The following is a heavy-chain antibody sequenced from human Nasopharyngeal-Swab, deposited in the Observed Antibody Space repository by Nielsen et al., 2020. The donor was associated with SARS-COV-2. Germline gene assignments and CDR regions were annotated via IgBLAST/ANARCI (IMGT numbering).Heavy chain of an antibody. V-gene: IGHV3-30*18. CDR3: AKAFGEEQLAEDAFDA. Sequence: GGSLRLSCAASGFTFSNYGMHWVRQAPGKGLEWVAVISYDGNIKSYADSVRGRFLISRDNSHNTLYLQMSRLRTEDRAVYYCAKAFGEEQLAEDAFDAWGQGTMVTVSS. J-gene: IGHJ3*01. D-gene: IGHD3-16*01. CDR2: ISYDGNIK. CDR1: GFTFSNYG.